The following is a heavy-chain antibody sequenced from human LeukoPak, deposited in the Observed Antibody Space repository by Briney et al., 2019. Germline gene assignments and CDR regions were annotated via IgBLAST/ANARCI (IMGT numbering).Heavy chain of an antibody. Sequence: ASVKVSCKASGYTFTSYGISWVRQAPGQGLEWMGWISAYSGGTNYAQKFQGRVTMTRDTSISTAYMELSRLRSDDTAVYYCARAERITIFGVVTENWFDPWGQGTLVTVSS. V-gene: IGHV1-2*02. D-gene: IGHD3-3*01. CDR2: ISAYSGGT. CDR1: GYTFTSYG. J-gene: IGHJ5*02. CDR3: ARAERITIFGVVTENWFDP.